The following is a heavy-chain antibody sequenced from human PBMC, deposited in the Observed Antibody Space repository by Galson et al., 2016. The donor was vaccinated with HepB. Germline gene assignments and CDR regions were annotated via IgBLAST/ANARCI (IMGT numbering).Heavy chain of an antibody. J-gene: IGHJ2*01. D-gene: IGHD7-27*01. CDR2: IHDSGTT. V-gene: IGHV4-59*01. Sequence: SETLSLTCTVSGGSISAYYWIWIRQPPGKGLEWIGYIHDSGTTKYKPSLSSRLTMSIDTSKKQFSLKVRYVTAADTAVYYCARGRTWDWHYDLWGRGTLVTVSS. CDR3: ARGRTWDWHYDL. CDR1: GGSISAYY.